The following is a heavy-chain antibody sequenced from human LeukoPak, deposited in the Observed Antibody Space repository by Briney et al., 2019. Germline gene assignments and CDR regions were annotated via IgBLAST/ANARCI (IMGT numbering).Heavy chain of an antibody. D-gene: IGHD1-7*01. J-gene: IGHJ3*02. CDR3: TRGNYTRKDALDM. CDR2: ISKDPSYI. V-gene: IGHV3-21*01. CDR1: GFSFSYHN. Sequence: GGSLRLSCAASGFSFSYHNMNWVRQAPGKGLEWVSSISKDPSYIYYGDSVRGRFVISRDNAKNSVYLHLNSLRTEDTAVYYCTRGNYTRKDALDMWGLGTMVTVSS.